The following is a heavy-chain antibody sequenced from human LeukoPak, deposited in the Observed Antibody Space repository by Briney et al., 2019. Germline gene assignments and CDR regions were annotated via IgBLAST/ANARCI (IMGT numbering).Heavy chain of an antibody. J-gene: IGHJ4*02. CDR3: ARDTLRAWEPLWSGYSPGY. Sequence: ASVKVSCKASGYTFTSYYMHWVRQAPGQGLEWMGIINPSGGSTSYAQKFQGRVTMTRDTSTSTVYMELSSLRSEDTAVYYCARDTLRAWEPLWSGYSPGYWGQGTLVTVSS. V-gene: IGHV1-46*01. CDR1: GYTFTSYY. D-gene: IGHD3-3*01. CDR2: INPSGGST.